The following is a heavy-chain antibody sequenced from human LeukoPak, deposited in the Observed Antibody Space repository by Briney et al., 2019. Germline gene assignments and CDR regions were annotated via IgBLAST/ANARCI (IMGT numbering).Heavy chain of an antibody. CDR3: ARTSGYDYLGY. J-gene: IGHJ4*02. CDR1: GFTFSSYV. D-gene: IGHD5-12*01. CDR2: ISYDGSNE. V-gene: IGHV3-30*04. Sequence: GRSLRLSCAASGFTFSSYVMHWVRQAPGKGLEWVAIISYDGSNEYYADSVKGRFTISRDNSKNTLYLQMNSLRAADTAVYYCARTSGYDYLGYWGQGTLVTVSS.